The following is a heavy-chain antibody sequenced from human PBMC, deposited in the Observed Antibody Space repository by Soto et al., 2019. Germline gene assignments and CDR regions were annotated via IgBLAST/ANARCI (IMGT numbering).Heavy chain of an antibody. J-gene: IGHJ6*02. CDR2: ISAYNGNT. CDR1: GYTFTSYG. V-gene: IGHV1-18*01. CDR3: ARDGVVWEITMVRGATNPYYYGMDV. D-gene: IGHD3-10*01. Sequence: ASVKVSCKASGYTFTSYGISWVRQAPGQGLEWMGWISAYNGNTNYAQKLQGRVTMTTDTSTSTAYMELRSLRSDDTAAYYCARDGVVWEITMVRGATNPYYYGMDVWGQGTTVTVSS.